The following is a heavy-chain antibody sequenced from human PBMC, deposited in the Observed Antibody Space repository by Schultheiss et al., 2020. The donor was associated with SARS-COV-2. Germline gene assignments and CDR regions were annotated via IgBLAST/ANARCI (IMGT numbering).Heavy chain of an antibody. V-gene: IGHV4-31*11. CDR2: IYYSGST. D-gene: IGHD4-11*01. CDR1: GGSISSGGYY. Sequence: SQTLSLTCAVSGGSISSGGYYWSWIRQHPGKGLEWIGYIYYSGSTYYNPSLKSRVTILVDTSKNQFSLKLSSVTAADTAVYYCARGLHEYRRQPLDNWGQGTLVTVSS. CDR3: ARGLHEYRRQPLDN. J-gene: IGHJ4*02.